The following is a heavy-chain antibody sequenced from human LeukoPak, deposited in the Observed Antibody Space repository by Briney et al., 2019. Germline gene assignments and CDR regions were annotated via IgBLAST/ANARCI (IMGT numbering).Heavy chain of an antibody. J-gene: IGHJ4*02. CDR3: TGGYGHYDSSGYH. V-gene: IGHV3-49*04. CDR1: GFTFGDFA. D-gene: IGHD3-22*01. Sequence: GGSLRLSCTASGFTFGDFAVSWVRQAPGKGLEWVGFIRSKVDAETTGYAASVKGRFTVSRDDSKSIAYLQMNSLKTEDTAVYYCTGGYGHYDSSGYHWGQGTLVAVSS. CDR2: IRSKVDAETT.